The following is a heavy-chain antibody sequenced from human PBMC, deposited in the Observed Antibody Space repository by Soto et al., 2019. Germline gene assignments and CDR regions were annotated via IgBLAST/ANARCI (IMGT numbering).Heavy chain of an antibody. J-gene: IGHJ4*02. CDR3: ALRHYYDSSGSPNPFDY. D-gene: IGHD3-22*01. CDR2: IIPIFGTA. V-gene: IGHV1-69*13. Sequence: GASVKVSCKASGGTFSSYAISWVRQAPGQGLEWMGGIIPIFGTANYAQKFQGRVTITADESTSTAYMELSSLRSEDTAVYYCALRHYYDSSGSPNPFDYWGQGTLVTVSS. CDR1: GGTFSSYA.